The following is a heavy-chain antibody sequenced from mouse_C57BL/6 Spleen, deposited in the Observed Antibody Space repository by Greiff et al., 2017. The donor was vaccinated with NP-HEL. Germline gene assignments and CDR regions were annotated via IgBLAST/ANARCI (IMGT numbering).Heavy chain of an antibody. CDR2: ISDGGSYT. CDR1: GFTFSSYA. Sequence: DVQLVESGGGLVKPGGSLKLSCAASGFTFSSYAMSWVRQTPEKRLEWVATISDGGSYTYYPDNVKGRFTISRDNAKNNLYLQMSHLKSEDTAMYYCARDRDYYGSSTWFAYWGQGTLVTVSA. J-gene: IGHJ3*01. D-gene: IGHD1-1*01. CDR3: ARDRDYYGSSTWFAY. V-gene: IGHV5-4*01.